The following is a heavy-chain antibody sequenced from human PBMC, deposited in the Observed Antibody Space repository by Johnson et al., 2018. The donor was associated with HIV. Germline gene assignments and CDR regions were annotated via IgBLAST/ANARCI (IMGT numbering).Heavy chain of an antibody. CDR3: AKEVAYCGGDCYSGAFDI. V-gene: IGHV3-30*02. CDR1: GFTFNSYG. D-gene: IGHD2-21*01. Sequence: QVQLVESGGGLVKPGGSLRLSCAASGFTFNSYGMHWVRQAPGKGLEWVAFIRYDGTNKYYVDSVKGRFTISRDNSKNTLYLQMNSLRAEDTAVYYCAKEVAYCGGDCYSGAFDIWGQGTMVTVSS. CDR2: IRYDGTNK. J-gene: IGHJ3*02.